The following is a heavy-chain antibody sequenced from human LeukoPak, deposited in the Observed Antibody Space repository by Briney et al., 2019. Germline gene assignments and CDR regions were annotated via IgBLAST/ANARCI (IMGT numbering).Heavy chain of an antibody. V-gene: IGHV3-66*01. Sequence: EGSLRLSCAVSGFRVTNDYMNWVRQAPGKGLEWVSIIYAGGSTYYADSVKGRFTISRDSSNNTLFLQMSNLRADDSGLYYCATDIRSSPLGFWGHGTLVTVSS. CDR1: GFRVTNDY. CDR3: ATDIRSSPLGF. D-gene: IGHD3-9*01. CDR2: IYAGGST. J-gene: IGHJ4*01.